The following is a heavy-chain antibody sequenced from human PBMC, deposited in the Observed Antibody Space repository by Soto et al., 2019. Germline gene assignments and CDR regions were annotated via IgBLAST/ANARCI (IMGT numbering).Heavy chain of an antibody. J-gene: IGHJ5*02. CDR3: ARVIPGAAAWFGP. CDR2: ISAYTDDP. CDR1: GYTFTNFG. D-gene: IGHD2-2*01. V-gene: IGHV1-18*01. Sequence: QGQLVQSGAEVKKPGASVKVSCTASGYTFTNFGVTWVRQAPGQGLEWMGWISAYTDDPNYAQKFQGRVTMTIDTSTSTAYLDLRSLTSDDTAVYYCARVIPGAAAWFGPWGQGTLVTVAS.